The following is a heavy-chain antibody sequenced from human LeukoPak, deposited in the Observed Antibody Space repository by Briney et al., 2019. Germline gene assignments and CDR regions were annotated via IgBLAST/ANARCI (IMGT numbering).Heavy chain of an antibody. CDR3: ARDHGGAAPFDY. Sequence: GGSLRLSCAASGFTYSSYSMNWVRQAPGKGLEWVSYISSSNSTIYYVDSVKGRFTISRDNAKNSLYLQMNSLRAEDTAVYFCARDHGGAAPFDYWGQGTLVTVSS. D-gene: IGHD2-15*01. CDR1: GFTYSSYS. V-gene: IGHV3-48*01. J-gene: IGHJ4*02. CDR2: ISSSNSTI.